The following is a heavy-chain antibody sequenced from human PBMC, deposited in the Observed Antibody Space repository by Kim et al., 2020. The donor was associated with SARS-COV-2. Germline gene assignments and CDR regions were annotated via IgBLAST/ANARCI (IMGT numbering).Heavy chain of an antibody. CDR3: AEDSSSTRFYY. CDR1: TAYFTTHY. Sequence: SETLSLTCSASTAYFTTHYWSWIRQSPGMGLEWIGYVHYSGSSKYNPSLMSRVTISLDTSRKQFSLTLNSATAADTAVYYCAEDSSSTRFYYWGQGALVTVSS. CDR2: VHYSGSS. D-gene: IGHD2-2*01. J-gene: IGHJ4*02. V-gene: IGHV4-59*11.